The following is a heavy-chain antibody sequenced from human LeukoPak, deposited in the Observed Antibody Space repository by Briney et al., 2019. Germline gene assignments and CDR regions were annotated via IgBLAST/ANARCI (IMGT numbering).Heavy chain of an antibody. Sequence: PGGSLRLSCAAPGFTFSSYGMHWARQAPGKGLEWVAVIWYDGSNKYYADSVKGRFTISRDNSKNTLYLQMNSLRAEDTAVYYCARDPGDSSGYANSFDYWGQGALVTVSS. J-gene: IGHJ4*02. CDR1: GFTFSSYG. CDR2: IWYDGSNK. V-gene: IGHV3-33*01. D-gene: IGHD3-22*01. CDR3: ARDPGDSSGYANSFDY.